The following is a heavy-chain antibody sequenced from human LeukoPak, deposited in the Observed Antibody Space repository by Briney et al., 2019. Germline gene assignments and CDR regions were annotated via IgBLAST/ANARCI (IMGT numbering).Heavy chain of an antibody. D-gene: IGHD6-13*01. V-gene: IGHV1-2*02. Sequence: GASVKVSCKASGYTFTNYDINWVRQAPGQGLEWMGWINPNSGGTNYAQKFQGRVTMTRDTSISTAYMELSRLRSDDTAVYYCARIVGIAAPCFDYWGQGTLVTVSS. CDR3: ARIVGIAAPCFDY. J-gene: IGHJ4*02. CDR1: GYTFTNYD. CDR2: INPNSGGT.